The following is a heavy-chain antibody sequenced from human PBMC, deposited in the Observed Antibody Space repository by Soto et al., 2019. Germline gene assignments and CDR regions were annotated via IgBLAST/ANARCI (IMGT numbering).Heavy chain of an antibody. D-gene: IGHD2-15*01. CDR1: GITFSSYW. J-gene: IGHJ4*02. V-gene: IGHV3-74*01. CDR2: IKSDGSST. CDR3: ARDACSGGNCFYFGPDY. Sequence: PGGSLRLSCAASGITFSSYWMHWVRQAPGKGLVWVSRIKSDGSSTSYADSVKGRFTISRDNAKNTLYLQMNSLRAEDTAVYYCARDACSGGNCFYFGPDYWGQGTLVTVSS.